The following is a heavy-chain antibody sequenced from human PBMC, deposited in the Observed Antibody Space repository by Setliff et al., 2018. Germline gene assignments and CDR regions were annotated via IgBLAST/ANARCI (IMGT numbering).Heavy chain of an antibody. CDR2: IKQDGGEQ. D-gene: IGHD6-6*01. V-gene: IGHV3-7*01. Sequence: GSLRLSCASSGFTFSIYWMSWFRQAPGKGLEWVANIKQDGGEQYYVDSVKGRFTISRDNAKNSLYLQMNSLAAEDTAVFYCVRLAGQLGQTRSNYYYYYYMDVWGKGTTVTVSS. J-gene: IGHJ6*03. CDR3: VRLAGQLGQTRSNYYYYYYMDV. CDR1: GFTFSIYW.